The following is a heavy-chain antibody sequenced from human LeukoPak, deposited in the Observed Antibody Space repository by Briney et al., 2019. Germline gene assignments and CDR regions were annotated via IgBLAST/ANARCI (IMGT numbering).Heavy chain of an antibody. D-gene: IGHD6-19*01. CDR1: GYTFTRYG. CDR3: ARDMGIAVAGDFDY. J-gene: IGHJ4*02. V-gene: IGHV1-18*01. Sequence: ASVKVSCKASGYTFTRYGISWVRQAPGQGLEWMGWISAYNGNTNYAQKLQGRVTMTTDTSTSTAYMELRSLRSDDTAVYYCARDMGIAVAGDFDYWGQGTLVTVSS. CDR2: ISAYNGNT.